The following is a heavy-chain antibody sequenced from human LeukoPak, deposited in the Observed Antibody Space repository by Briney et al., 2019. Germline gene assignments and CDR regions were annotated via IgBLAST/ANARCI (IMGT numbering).Heavy chain of an antibody. CDR2: ISSRGSTI. CDR3: ARESGRDFDY. CDR1: GFTFSSHW. D-gene: IGHD1-1*01. J-gene: IGHJ4*02. V-gene: IGHV3-48*04. Sequence: GGSLRLSCAASGFTFSSHWMHWVRQAPGKGLEWVSYISSRGSTIYYADSVKGRFTISRDNVKNSLYLQMNSLRAEDTAVYYCARESGRDFDYWSQGTLVTVSS.